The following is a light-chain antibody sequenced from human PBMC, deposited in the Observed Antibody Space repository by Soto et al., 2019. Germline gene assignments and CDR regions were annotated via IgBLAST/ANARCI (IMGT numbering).Light chain of an antibody. Sequence: IQLTQSPSFLSASVGGSFTITFRASQGINSYLAWYQQKPGKAHKXXIYAASTLQSGVPSRFSGSGSGTDFTLTISSLQSEDSAFYYCQRYNKWPITFGQGTRLEIK. CDR1: QGINSY. CDR3: QRYNKWPIT. J-gene: IGKJ5*01. CDR2: AAS. V-gene: IGKV1-9*01.